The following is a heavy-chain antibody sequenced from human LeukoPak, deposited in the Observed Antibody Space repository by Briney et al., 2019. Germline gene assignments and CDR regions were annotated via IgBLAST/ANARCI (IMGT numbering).Heavy chain of an antibody. J-gene: IGHJ4*02. CDR1: GFTFSSYA. CDR2: ISYDGSNK. Sequence: GSLRLSCAASGFTFSSYAMHWVRQAPGKGLEWVAVISYDGSNKYYADSVKGRFTISRDNSKNTLYLQMNSLRAEDTAVYYCASKVGYWGQGTLVTVSS. D-gene: IGHD1-26*01. V-gene: IGHV3-30-3*01. CDR3: ASKVGY.